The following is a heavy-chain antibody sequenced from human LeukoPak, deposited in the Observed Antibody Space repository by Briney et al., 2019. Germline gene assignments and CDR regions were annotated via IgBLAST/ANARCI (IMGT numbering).Heavy chain of an antibody. CDR3: ARGGYSYGAFDY. J-gene: IGHJ4*02. CDR1: GFTFSSYA. D-gene: IGHD5-18*01. CDR2: ISGSDGST. Sequence: PGGSLRLSCAASGFTFSSYAMSWVRQAPGKGLEWVSAISGSDGSTYYADSVKGRFTISRDNSKNTLYLQMNSLRAEDTAVYYCARGGYSYGAFDYWGQGTLVTVSS. V-gene: IGHV3-23*01.